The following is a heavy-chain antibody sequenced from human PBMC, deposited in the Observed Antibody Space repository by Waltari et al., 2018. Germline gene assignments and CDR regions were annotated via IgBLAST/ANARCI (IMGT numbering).Heavy chain of an antibody. CDR3: ARGGIAARPDY. J-gene: IGHJ4*02. D-gene: IGHD6-6*01. Sequence: QLQLQESGPGLVKPSETLSLTCTVSGGSISISSYYWGWIRQPPGKGLEWIGSIYYSGSTYYNPSLKSRVTISVDTSKNQFSLKLSSVTAADTAVYYCARGGIAARPDYWGQGTLVTVSS. CDR1: GGSISISSYY. CDR2: IYYSGST. V-gene: IGHV4-39*07.